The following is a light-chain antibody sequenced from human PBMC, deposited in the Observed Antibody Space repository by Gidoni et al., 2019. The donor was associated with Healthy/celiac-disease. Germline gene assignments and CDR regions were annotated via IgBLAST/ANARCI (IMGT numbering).Light chain of an antibody. CDR3: SAYTSSSTLV. V-gene: IGLV2-14*01. J-gene: IGLJ3*02. Sequence: QSALNQPASVSGSPGQSITISCTGTSSDVGGYNYVSWYQQHPGKAPKLMIYDVSHRPSGVSNRFSGSKSGNTASLTISGLQAEDEADYYCSAYTSSSTLVFGGGTKLTVL. CDR2: DVS. CDR1: SSDVGGYNY.